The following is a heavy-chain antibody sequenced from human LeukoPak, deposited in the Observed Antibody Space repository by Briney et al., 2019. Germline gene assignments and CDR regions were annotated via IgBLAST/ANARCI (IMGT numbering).Heavy chain of an antibody. J-gene: IGHJ4*02. CDR2: VHLDGRT. CDR3: AREGGFYRPLDY. V-gene: IGHV4-4*02. Sequence: SETLCLTCGASGGSVSSTNWWTCLRQPPGQGLEGIREVHLDGRTNFTPSLKSRLTMSVDLSENHVSLKLTSVTAADTAVYYCAREGGFYRPLDYSGQGTLVTVSS. D-gene: IGHD6-25*01. CDR1: GGSVSSTNW.